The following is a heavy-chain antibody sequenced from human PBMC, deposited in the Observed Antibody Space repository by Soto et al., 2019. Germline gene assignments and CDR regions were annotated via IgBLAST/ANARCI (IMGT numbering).Heavy chain of an antibody. V-gene: IGHV1-2*02. CDR1: GYTFTGYY. J-gene: IGHJ5*02. Sequence: ASVKVSCKASGYTFTGYYMHWVRQAPGQGLEWMGWINPNSGGTNYAQKFRGRVTMTRDTSISTAYMELSRLRSDDTAVYYCARDRGVDNWNRNPLFDPWGQGTLVTVSS. CDR2: INPNSGGT. D-gene: IGHD1-20*01. CDR3: ARDRGVDNWNRNPLFDP.